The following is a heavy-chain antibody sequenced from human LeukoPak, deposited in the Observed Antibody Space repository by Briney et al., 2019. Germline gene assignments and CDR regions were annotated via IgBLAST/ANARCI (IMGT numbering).Heavy chain of an antibody. Sequence: SETLSLTCTVSGGSISSGSYYWSWIRQPAGKGLEWIGRIYTSGSTNYNPSLKSRVTISVDTSKNQFSLKLSSVTAADTAVYYCARGVEWELPQAFDIWGQGTMVTVSS. CDR3: ARGVEWELPQAFDI. CDR2: IYTSGST. J-gene: IGHJ3*02. D-gene: IGHD1-26*01. CDR1: GGSISSGSYY. V-gene: IGHV4-61*02.